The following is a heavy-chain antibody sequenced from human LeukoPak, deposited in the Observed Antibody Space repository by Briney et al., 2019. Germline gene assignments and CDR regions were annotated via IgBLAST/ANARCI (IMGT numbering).Heavy chain of an antibody. CDR1: GGTFSSYT. V-gene: IGHV1-69*02. CDR3: ARSVVVAATNNWFDP. J-gene: IGHJ5*02. CDR2: IIPILGIA. Sequence: SVKVSCKASGGTFSSYTISWVRQAPGQGLEWMGRIIPILGIANYAQKFQGRVTITADKSTSTAYMELSSLRSEDTAVYHCARSVVVAATNNWFDPWGQGTLVTVSS. D-gene: IGHD2-15*01.